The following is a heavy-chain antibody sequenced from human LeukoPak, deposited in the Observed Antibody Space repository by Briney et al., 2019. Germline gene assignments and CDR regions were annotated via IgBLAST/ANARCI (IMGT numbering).Heavy chain of an antibody. CDR3: AMRTGGYYYGMDV. J-gene: IGHJ6*02. Sequence: PSETLSLTCAVYGGSFSGYYWSWIRQPPGKGLEWIGEINHSGSTNYNPSLKSRVTISVDTSKNQFSLKLSSVTAADTAVYYCAMRTGGYYYGMDVWGQGTTVTVSS. V-gene: IGHV4-34*01. CDR2: INHSGST. CDR1: GGSFSGYY. D-gene: IGHD1-14*01.